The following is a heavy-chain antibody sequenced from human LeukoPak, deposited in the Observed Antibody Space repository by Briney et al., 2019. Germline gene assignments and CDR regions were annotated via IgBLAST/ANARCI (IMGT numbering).Heavy chain of an antibody. CDR2: FDPEDGET. CDR1: GYTLTELS. D-gene: IGHD6-19*01. V-gene: IGHV1-24*01. Sequence: VSVTVSFKFSGYTLTELSMHWVRQAPGKGLEWMGGFDPEDGETIYAQKFQGRVTMTEGTSTDTAYMELSSLRSEDTAVYYCATVRSSGWYIDYWGQGTLVTVSS. CDR3: ATVRSSGWYIDY. J-gene: IGHJ4*02.